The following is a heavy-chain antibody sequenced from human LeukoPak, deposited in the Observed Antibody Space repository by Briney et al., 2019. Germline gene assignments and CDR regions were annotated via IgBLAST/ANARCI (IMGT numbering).Heavy chain of an antibody. V-gene: IGHV3-43D*03. CDR1: GFTVSSNY. CDR2: ISWDGGST. D-gene: IGHD2-2*02. Sequence: GGSLRLSCAASGFTVSSNYMSWVRQAPGKGLEWVSVISWDGGSTYYADSVKGRFTISRDNSKNSLYLQMNSLRAEDTALYYCAKGPYCSSTSCYTPYFDYWGQGTLVTVSP. J-gene: IGHJ4*02. CDR3: AKGPYCSSTSCYTPYFDY.